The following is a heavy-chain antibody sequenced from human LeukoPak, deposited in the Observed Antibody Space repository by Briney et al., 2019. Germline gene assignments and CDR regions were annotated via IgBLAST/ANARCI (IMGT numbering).Heavy chain of an antibody. J-gene: IGHJ6*02. CDR2: IYPGDSDT. D-gene: IGHD1-14*01. Sequence: GESLKISCKGSGYSFTSYWIGWVRQMPGKGLEWMGIIYPGDSDTRYSPSFQGQVTISADKSISTAYLQWSSLKASDTAMYYCARITRSGYYYYYGMDVWGQGTTVTVSS. CDR1: GYSFTSYW. CDR3: ARITRSGYYYYYGMDV. V-gene: IGHV5-51*01.